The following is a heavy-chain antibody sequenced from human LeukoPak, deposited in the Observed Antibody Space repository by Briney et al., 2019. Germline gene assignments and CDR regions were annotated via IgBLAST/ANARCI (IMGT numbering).Heavy chain of an antibody. Sequence: PGGSLRLSCAASGFTFSGYGMQWVRQAPGKGLEWVAFIRYDGSNRYYADSVKGRFTISRDNSKNTLYLQMNSLRAEDTAVYYCAKDSSQVVPAAILDHWGQGTLVTVSP. CDR3: AKDSSQVVPAAILDH. V-gene: IGHV3-30*02. CDR1: GFTFSGYG. J-gene: IGHJ4*02. CDR2: IRYDGSNR. D-gene: IGHD2-2*01.